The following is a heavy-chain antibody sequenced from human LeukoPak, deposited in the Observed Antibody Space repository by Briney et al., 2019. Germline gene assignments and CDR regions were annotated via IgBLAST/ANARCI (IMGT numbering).Heavy chain of an antibody. D-gene: IGHD5-24*01. V-gene: IGHV1-3*01. Sequence: ASVKVSCKASGGTFSSYAMHWVRQAPGQRLEWMGWINAGKGNTKYSQKFQGRVTITRDTSASTAYMELSSLRSEDTAVYYCAGDREMATKKYNWFDPWGQGTLVTVSS. CDR3: AGDREMATKKYNWFDP. CDR1: GGTFSSYA. J-gene: IGHJ5*02. CDR2: INAGKGNT.